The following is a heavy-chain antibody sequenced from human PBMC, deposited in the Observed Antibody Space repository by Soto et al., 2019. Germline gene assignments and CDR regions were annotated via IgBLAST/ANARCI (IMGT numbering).Heavy chain of an antibody. J-gene: IGHJ6*02. CDR1: GGTFSNYA. Sequence: QVQLEQSGAEVKKPGSSLKVSCKATGGTFSNYAISWVRQAPGQGLEWMAGIIPVYGTPSYAQSFQDRVTIIADESTTTAYMEVHSLRSEDTAIYYCSIVTAYGMDVWGPGTTVIVSS. D-gene: IGHD2-15*01. CDR3: SIVTAYGMDV. V-gene: IGHV1-69*01. CDR2: IIPVYGTP.